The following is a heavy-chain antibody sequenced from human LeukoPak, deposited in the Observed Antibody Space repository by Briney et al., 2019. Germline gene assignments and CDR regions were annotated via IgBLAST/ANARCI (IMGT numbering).Heavy chain of an antibody. D-gene: IGHD3-10*01. CDR1: GGTFSSYA. CDR3: ARDRSGSGPFDY. Sequence: ASVKVSCKASGGTFSSYAISWVRQAPGQGLEWMGGIIPIFGTANYAQKFQGRVTITADKSTSTAYMELRSLRSDDTAVYYCARDRSGSGPFDYWGQGTLVTVSS. J-gene: IGHJ4*02. CDR2: IIPIFGTA. V-gene: IGHV1-69*06.